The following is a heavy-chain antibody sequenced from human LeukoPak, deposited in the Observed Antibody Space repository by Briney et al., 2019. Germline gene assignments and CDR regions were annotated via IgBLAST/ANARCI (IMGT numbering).Heavy chain of an antibody. J-gene: IGHJ4*02. CDR2: IYYSGST. CDR3: ARAAVTTRDRFDY. V-gene: IGHV4-59*01. D-gene: IGHD4-17*01. CDR1: GGSISSYY. Sequence: ASETLFLTCTVSGGSISSYYWSWIRQPPGKGLEWIGYIYYSGSTNYNPSLKSRVTISVDTSKNQFSLKLSSVTAADTAVFYCARAAVTTRDRFDYWGQGTLVTASS.